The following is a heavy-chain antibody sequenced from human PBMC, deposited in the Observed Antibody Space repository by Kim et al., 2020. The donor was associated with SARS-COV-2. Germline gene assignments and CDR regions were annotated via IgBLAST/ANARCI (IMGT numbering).Heavy chain of an antibody. D-gene: IGHD1-26*01. CDR2: GNT. V-gene: IGHV1-3*02. CDR3: ARYRGSYDS. Sequence: GNTKYSQEFQGRVTISRDPAASTAYTELSSLRSEDTAVYYCARYRGSYDSWGQGTLVTVSS. J-gene: IGHJ5*01.